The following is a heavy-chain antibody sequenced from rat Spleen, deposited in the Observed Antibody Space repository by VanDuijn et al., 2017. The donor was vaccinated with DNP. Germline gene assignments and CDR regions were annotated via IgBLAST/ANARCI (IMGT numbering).Heavy chain of an antibody. CDR1: GFTFTNYW. CDR3: ARQIELDA. J-gene: IGHJ4*01. Sequence: EVQLVESGGDLVQPGRSLKLSCVASGFTFTNYWMTWIRQVPGEGLEWVASIPSGGGSTYYPDSVKGRFTISRDNAKNTLYLQMNSLRSEDMATYYCARQIELDAWGQGTSVTVSS. CDR2: IPSGGGST. V-gene: IGHV5-31*01.